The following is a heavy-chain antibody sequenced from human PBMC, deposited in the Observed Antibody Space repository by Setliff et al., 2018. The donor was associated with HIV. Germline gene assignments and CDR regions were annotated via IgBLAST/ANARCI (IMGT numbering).Heavy chain of an antibody. CDR3: ARDGMVRGSKAFDF. Sequence: SETLSLTCTVSGGSISSGDYYWSWIRQPAGKGLEWIGRIYTSGSANYNPSLKSRVTISVDTSKNQFSLKLSSVTAADTAVYYCARDGMVRGSKAFDFWGQGKLVTVSS. CDR2: IYTSGSA. CDR1: GGSISSGDYY. J-gene: IGHJ4*02. V-gene: IGHV4-61*02. D-gene: IGHD3-10*01.